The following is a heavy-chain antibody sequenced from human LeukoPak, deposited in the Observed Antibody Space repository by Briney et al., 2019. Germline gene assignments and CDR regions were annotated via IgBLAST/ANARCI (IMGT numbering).Heavy chain of an antibody. CDR3: ARSIAAAGTQDFQH. D-gene: IGHD6-13*01. Sequence: ASVKVPCKASGYTFTGYYMHWVRQAPGQRLEWMGWINPSSGGTNYAKKFQGRVTMTRDTSISTAYMELSRLRSDDTAVYYCARSIAAAGTQDFQHWGQGTLVTVSS. J-gene: IGHJ1*01. V-gene: IGHV1-2*02. CDR1: GYTFTGYY. CDR2: INPSSGGT.